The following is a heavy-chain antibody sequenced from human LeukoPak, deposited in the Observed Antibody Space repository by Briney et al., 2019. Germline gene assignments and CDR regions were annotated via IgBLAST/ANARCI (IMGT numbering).Heavy chain of an antibody. J-gene: IGHJ4*02. CDR3: ARGVLNNKWLQLWHTGTDFDY. CDR1: GYTFTSYG. D-gene: IGHD5-18*01. Sequence: ASVKVSCKASGYTFTSYGISWVRQAPGQGLEWMGWISAYNGNTNYAQKLQGRVTMTTDTSTSTAYMELRSLRSDDTAVYYCARGVLNNKWLQLWHTGTDFDYWGQGTLVTVSS. CDR2: ISAYNGNT. V-gene: IGHV1-18*01.